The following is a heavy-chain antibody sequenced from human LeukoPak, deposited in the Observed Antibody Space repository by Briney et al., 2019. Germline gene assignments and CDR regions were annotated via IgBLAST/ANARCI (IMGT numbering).Heavy chain of an antibody. J-gene: IGHJ5*02. CDR1: GGSISRYY. D-gene: IGHD6-13*01. CDR2: VYYSGST. V-gene: IGHV4-59*01. Sequence: PSETLSLTCTVSGGSISRYYWSWIGQPPGKGLEWIGYVYYSGSTNYNPSLKSRVTISLDTSKNQFSLKLYSVTAADTALYYCAREELAAAGVWFGPWGQGTLVTVSS. CDR3: AREELAAAGVWFGP.